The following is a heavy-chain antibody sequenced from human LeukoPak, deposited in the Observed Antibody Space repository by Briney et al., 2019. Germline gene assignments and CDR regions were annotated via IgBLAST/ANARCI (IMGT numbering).Heavy chain of an antibody. CDR2: INSDGSST. Sequence: PGGSLRLSCAASGFTFSSYWMHWVRQAPGKGLLWVSRINSDGSSTSYADSVKSRFTISRDNSKNTLYLQMNSLRAEDTAVYYCAKGSSGGTRNYFDYWGQGTLVTVSS. CDR3: AKGSSGGTRNYFDY. J-gene: IGHJ4*02. D-gene: IGHD2-15*01. V-gene: IGHV3-74*01. CDR1: GFTFSSYW.